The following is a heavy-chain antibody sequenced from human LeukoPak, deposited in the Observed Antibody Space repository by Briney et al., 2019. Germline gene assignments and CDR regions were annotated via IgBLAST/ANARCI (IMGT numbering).Heavy chain of an antibody. CDR2: ISGSAGST. J-gene: IGHJ4*02. CDR1: GFTFTNLA. CDR3: ARHSRGRWYVFDY. Sequence: QAGGPLNLPCEVPGFTFTNLAMSWVGQPPGKGLDWSSAISGSAGSTYYADSVKGRFTISRDNSNNTLYLQMNSLRAEDTAVYYCARHSRGRWYVFDYWGQGTLVTVSS. D-gene: IGHD6-13*01. V-gene: IGHV3-23*01.